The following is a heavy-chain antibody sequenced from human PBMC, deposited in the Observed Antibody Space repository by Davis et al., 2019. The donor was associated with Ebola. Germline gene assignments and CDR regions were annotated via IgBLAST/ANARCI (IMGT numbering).Heavy chain of an antibody. J-gene: IGHJ4*02. CDR2: IYYSGST. CDR3: ARASGSYWPYFDY. V-gene: IGHV4-31*11. CDR1: GGSSSLYQ. Sequence: SETLSLTCGVYGGSSSLYQWSWIRQHQGKGLEWIGYIYYSGSTYYNPSLKSRVTISVDTSKNQFSLKLSSVTAADTAVYYCARASGSYWPYFDYWGQGTLVTVSS. D-gene: IGHD1-26*01.